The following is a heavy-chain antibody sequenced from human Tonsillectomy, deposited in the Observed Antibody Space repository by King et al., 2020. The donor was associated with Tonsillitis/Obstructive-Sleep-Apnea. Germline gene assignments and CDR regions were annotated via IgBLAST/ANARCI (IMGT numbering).Heavy chain of an antibody. CDR2: IKQEGSEK. CDR3: ACQSGYSSRWPNEFDY. D-gene: IGHD6-13*01. Sequence: VQLVESGGGLVQPGGSLRLSCAASGFTFSSYWMSWVRQAPGKGLEWVANIKQEGSEKYYVDSVKGRFTISRDNAKNSLYLQMNSLRAEDTAVYYCACQSGYSSRWPNEFDYWGQGTLVTVSS. CDR1: GFTFSSYW. V-gene: IGHV3-7*01. J-gene: IGHJ4*02.